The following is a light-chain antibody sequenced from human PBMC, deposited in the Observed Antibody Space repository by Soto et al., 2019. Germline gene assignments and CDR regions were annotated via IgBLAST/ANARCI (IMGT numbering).Light chain of an antibody. V-gene: IGKV3D-20*02. J-gene: IGKJ3*01. CDR3: QQRSNWPPFT. CDR1: QSVSTNN. CDR2: GAS. Sequence: EIVLTQSPGTLSLSPGDRATLSCRASQSVSTNNFAWYQQRPGQAPRLLIYGASSRATGIPDRFSGSGSGTDFTLTISRLEPEDFAVYYCQQRSNWPPFTFGPGTKVDIK.